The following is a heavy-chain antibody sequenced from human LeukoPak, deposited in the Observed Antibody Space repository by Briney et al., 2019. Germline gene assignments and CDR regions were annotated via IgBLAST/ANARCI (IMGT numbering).Heavy chain of an antibody. D-gene: IGHD6-19*01. V-gene: IGHV1-46*01. J-gene: IGHJ4*02. CDR2: INPSGGST. Sequence: ALVKVSCKASGYTFTSYYMHWVRQAPGQGLEWMGIINPSGGSTSYAQKFQGRVTMTRDTSTSTVYMELSSLRSEDTAVYYCARTEEHSGWYEPPLYFDYWGQGTLVTVSS. CDR1: GYTFTSYY. CDR3: ARTEEHSGWYEPPLYFDY.